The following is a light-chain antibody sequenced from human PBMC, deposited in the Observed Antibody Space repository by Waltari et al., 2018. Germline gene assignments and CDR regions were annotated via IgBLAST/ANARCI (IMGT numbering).Light chain of an antibody. CDR3: QNHERLPAV. V-gene: IGKV3-20*01. CDR2: QSS. Sequence: SCRARQSISRYLVWYQQKPGQAPRLLIYQSSIRATGIPDRFSGSGYGTDFSLTISKLEPEDFAVYYCQNHERLPAVFGQGTKVEIK. CDR1: QSISRY. J-gene: IGKJ1*01.